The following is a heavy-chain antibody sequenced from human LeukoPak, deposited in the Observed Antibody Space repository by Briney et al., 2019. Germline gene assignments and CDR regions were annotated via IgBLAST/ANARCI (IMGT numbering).Heavy chain of an antibody. CDR1: GFTFSDAW. CDR2: IKSKIDGGTI. J-gene: IGHJ4*02. Sequence: GGSLRLSCVGSGFTFSDAWMTWVRQAPGKGLEWVGRIKSKIDGGTIDYAEPVKGRSTISRDDSRNTLYLQMSSLKTEDTAVYYCTSRRQDGWWGQGTLVTVS. D-gene: IGHD2-15*01. CDR3: TSRRQDGW. V-gene: IGHV3-15*01.